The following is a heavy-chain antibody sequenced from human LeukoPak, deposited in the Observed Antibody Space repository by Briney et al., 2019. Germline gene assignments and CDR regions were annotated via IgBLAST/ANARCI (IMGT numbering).Heavy chain of an antibody. D-gene: IGHD3-10*01. V-gene: IGHV3-33*06. CDR2: IWFDGSDH. CDR1: GVTFQNHG. J-gene: IGHJ6*03. Sequence: PGRSLRLSCAVSGVTFQNHGMHWVRQAPGKGLEWLAFIWFDGSDHYYASSVKGRFTISRDNSQNTLYLEMNNLRAEDTAVYYCAKDFNNYGSGSSPLYYYFFMDVWGKGTTVTVS. CDR3: AKDFNNYGSGSSPLYYYFFMDV.